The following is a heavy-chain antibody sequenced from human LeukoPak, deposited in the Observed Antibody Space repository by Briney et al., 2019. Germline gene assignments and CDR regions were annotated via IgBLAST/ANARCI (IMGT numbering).Heavy chain of an antibody. CDR1: GYNFTTYA. Sequence: GASVKVSCKASGYNFTTYAIHWVRQAPGRRLEWMGWINAGTGNTRYSQEFQGRITFTRDTSASTAYMELSSLRSEDMAVYYCARDKWNFPNAFDIWGQGTMVTVSS. V-gene: IGHV1-3*03. CDR2: INAGTGNT. J-gene: IGHJ3*02. D-gene: IGHD1-7*01. CDR3: ARDKWNFPNAFDI.